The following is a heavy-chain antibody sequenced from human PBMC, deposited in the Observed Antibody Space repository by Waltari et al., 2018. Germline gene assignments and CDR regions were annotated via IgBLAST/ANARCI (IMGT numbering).Heavy chain of an antibody. Sequence: VPLVESGGCVFQPGGSLRLSFAASGFIFSHYSIPWVRQAPGKGLEWSSFIRYDGSNEYYADSVKGRFTISRDNSKNTLYLQMNSLRAEDTAVYYCAKGKIGQQLVRDFDYWGQGTLVTVSS. CDR1: GFIFSHYS. J-gene: IGHJ4*02. V-gene: IGHV3-30*02. CDR2: IRYDGSNE. CDR3: AKGKIGQQLVRDFDY. D-gene: IGHD6-13*01.